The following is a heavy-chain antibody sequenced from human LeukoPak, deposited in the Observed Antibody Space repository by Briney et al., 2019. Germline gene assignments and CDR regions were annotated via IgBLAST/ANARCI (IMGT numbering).Heavy chain of an antibody. J-gene: IGHJ5*02. CDR2: ISGSGGKT. D-gene: IGHD3-10*01. V-gene: IGHV3-23*01. CDR3: VKDSYLGFDP. Sequence: PGGSLRLSCAASGFTSSSYAMSWVRQAPGKGLEWVSGISGSGGKTDYADSVKGRFTISRDNSNNTLYLQMDSLRAEDTAVYYCVKDSYLGFDPWGQGILVTVSS. CDR1: GFTSSSYA.